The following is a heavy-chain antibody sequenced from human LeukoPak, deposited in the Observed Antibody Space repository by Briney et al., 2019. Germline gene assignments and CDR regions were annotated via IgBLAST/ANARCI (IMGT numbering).Heavy chain of an antibody. V-gene: IGHV4-34*01. J-gene: IGHJ4*02. Sequence: GSLRLSCAASGLTFSNAWMNWVRQAPGKGLEWIGEINHSGSTNYNPSLKSRVTISVDTSKNQFSLKLSSVTAADTAVYYCARGGGSGWYVDYWGRGTLVTVSS. CDR2: INHSGST. CDR3: ARGGGSGWYVDY. CDR1: GLTFSNAW. D-gene: IGHD6-19*01.